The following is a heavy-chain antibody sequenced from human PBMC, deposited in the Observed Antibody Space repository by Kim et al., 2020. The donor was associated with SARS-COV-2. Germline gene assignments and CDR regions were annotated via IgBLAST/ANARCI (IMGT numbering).Heavy chain of an antibody. CDR1: GGSISSSSYY. J-gene: IGHJ5*02. D-gene: IGHD3-10*01. CDR3: ARGYSLLWFGELFYNWFGP. V-gene: IGHV4-39*01. Sequence: SETLSLTCTVSGGSISSSSYYWGWIRQPPGKGLEWIGSIYYSGSTYYNPSLKSRVTISVDTSKNQFSLKLSSVTAADTAVYYCARGYSLLWFGELFYNWFGPWGQGTLVPVSS. CDR2: IYYSGST.